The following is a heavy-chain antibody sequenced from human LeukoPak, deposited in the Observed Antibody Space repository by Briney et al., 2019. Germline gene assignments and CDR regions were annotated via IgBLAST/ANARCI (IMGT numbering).Heavy chain of an antibody. D-gene: IGHD3-22*01. Sequence: GGSLRLSCAASGFTFSSSAMSWVRQAPGKGLEWVSVIYSGGSTYYADSVKGRFTISRDNSKNTLYLQMNSLRAEDTAVYYCAREDYYDSSGFGGGYWGQGTLVTVSS. CDR1: GFTFSSSA. CDR3: AREDYYDSSGFGGGY. J-gene: IGHJ4*02. CDR2: IYSGGST. V-gene: IGHV3-53*01.